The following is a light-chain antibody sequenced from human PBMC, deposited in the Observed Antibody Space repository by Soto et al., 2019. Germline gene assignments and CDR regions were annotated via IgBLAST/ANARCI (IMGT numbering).Light chain of an antibody. J-gene: IGLJ1*01. Sequence: QSVLTQPASVSGSPGQSITISCTGTSSDVGGFNYVSWYQQHPGKAPKLMIYDVTNRPSGVSYRFSGSKSGNTASLTISGLQAEDEADYYCNSYTSSSTYGFGTGTKVTVL. CDR2: DVT. CDR1: SSDVGGFNY. CDR3: NSYTSSSTYG. V-gene: IGLV2-14*03.